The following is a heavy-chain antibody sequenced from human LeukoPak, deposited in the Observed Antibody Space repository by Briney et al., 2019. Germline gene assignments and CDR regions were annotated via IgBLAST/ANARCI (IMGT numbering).Heavy chain of an antibody. CDR2: INPSGGST. J-gene: IGHJ3*02. CDR3: ARDSNPTDAFDI. D-gene: IGHD2-2*01. Sequence: GASVKVSCKASGYTFTSYYMHWVRQAPGQGLEWMGIINPSGGSTSYAQKFQGRVTMTRDTSTSTVYMELSSLRSEDTAAYYCARDSNPTDAFDIWGQGTMVTVSS. CDR1: GYTFTSYY. V-gene: IGHV1-46*01.